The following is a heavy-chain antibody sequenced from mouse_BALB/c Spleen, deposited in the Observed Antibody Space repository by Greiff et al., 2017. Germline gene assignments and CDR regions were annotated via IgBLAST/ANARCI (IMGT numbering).Heavy chain of an antibody. Sequence: QVQLQLSGAELVRPGSSVKISCKASGYAFSSYWMNWVKQRPGQGLEWIGQIFPGDGDTNYNGKFKGNATLTADKSSSTAYMQLSSLTSEDSAVYVGASSGSTAGVSDCCGMDYWGQGTSVTVSS. CDR2: IFPGDGDT. D-gene: IGHD1-1*01. J-gene: IGHJ4*01. CDR1: GYAFSSYW. V-gene: IGHV1-80*01. CDR3: ASSGSTAGVSDCCGMDY.